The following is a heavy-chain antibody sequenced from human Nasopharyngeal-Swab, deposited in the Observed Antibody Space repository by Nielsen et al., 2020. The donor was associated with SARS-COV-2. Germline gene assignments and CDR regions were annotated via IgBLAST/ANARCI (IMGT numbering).Heavy chain of an antibody. CDR2: INAGNGNT. J-gene: IGHJ4*02. D-gene: IGHD3-22*01. CDR1: GYTFTSYA. CDR3: ARSTYYYDSSGYSFDY. Sequence: ASVKVSCKASGYTFTSYAMHWVRQAPGQRLEWMGWINAGNGNTKYSQKFQGRVTITRDTSASTAYMELSSLRSEDTAVHYCARSTYYYDSSGYSFDYWGQGTLVTVSS. V-gene: IGHV1-3*01.